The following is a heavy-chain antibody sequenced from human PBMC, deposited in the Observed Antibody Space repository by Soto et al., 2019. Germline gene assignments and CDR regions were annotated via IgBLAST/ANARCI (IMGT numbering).Heavy chain of an antibody. CDR3: RQQYSSSWYYGDY. CDR1: GGSISSGGYS. J-gene: IGHJ4*02. V-gene: IGHV4-30-2*01. Sequence: SETLSLTCAVSGGSISSGGYSWSWIRQPPGKGLEWIGYIYHSGSTYYNPSLKSRVTISVDRSKNQFSLKLSSVTAADTAVYYCRQQYSSSWYYGDYWGQGTLVTVSS. CDR2: IYHSGST. D-gene: IGHD6-13*01.